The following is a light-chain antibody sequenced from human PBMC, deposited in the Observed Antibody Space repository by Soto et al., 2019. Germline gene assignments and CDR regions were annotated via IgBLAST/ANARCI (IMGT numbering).Light chain of an antibody. CDR2: DVS. CDR3: SSHAGSSVL. CDR1: SSDVGGYNY. J-gene: IGLJ2*01. V-gene: IGLV2-8*01. Sequence: QLVLTQPPSASGSPGQSVTISCTGTSSDVGGYNYVSWYQQHPGKAPKLMIYDVSKRPSGVPDRFSGSKSGNTASLTVSGLQAEDEADYYCSSHAGSSVLFGGGTKVTVL.